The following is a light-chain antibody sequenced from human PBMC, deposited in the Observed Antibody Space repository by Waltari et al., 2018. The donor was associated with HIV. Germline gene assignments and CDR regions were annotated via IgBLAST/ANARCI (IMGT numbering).Light chain of an antibody. CDR1: EGIGSD. Sequence: DIQMTQSPSTLSASVGDRVTIICWASEGIGSDLAWFQQKRGKAPKRLIFAGSTLQSGVPLRFSGSGSGTLFTLTIVSLQPEDFATYFCQQHNAFPITFGGGTKV. CDR2: AGS. CDR3: QQHNAFPIT. J-gene: IGKJ4*01. V-gene: IGKV1-17*01.